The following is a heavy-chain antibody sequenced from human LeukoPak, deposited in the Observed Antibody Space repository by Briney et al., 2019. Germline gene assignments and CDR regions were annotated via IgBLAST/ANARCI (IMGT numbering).Heavy chain of an antibody. CDR1: GFTFSSYT. J-gene: IGHJ3*02. D-gene: IGHD2-15*01. V-gene: IGHV3-30-3*01. CDR3: EKERTWGYCSGGRCYALDAFDI. CDR2: TSYDGSNK. Sequence: GGSLRLSCAASGFTFSSYTMHWVRQAPGKGLEWVAVTSYDGSNKYYADSVKGRFTISRDNSKNTLYLQMNSLRAEDTAVYYCEKERTWGYCSGGRCYALDAFDIWGQGTMVTVSS.